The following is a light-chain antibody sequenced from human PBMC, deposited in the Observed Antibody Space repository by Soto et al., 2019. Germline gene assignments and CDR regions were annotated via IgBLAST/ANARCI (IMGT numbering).Light chain of an antibody. V-gene: IGKV1-5*03. CDR1: QTISSW. CDR2: KAS. CDR3: QQYNSYSEA. J-gene: IGKJ1*01. Sequence: DIQMTQSPSTLSGSVGDRVTITCRASQTISSWLAWYQQKPGKAPKILIYKASTLKSGVPSRFSGSGSGTEFTLTISSLQPDDFATYYCQQYNSYSEAFGQGTKVDLK.